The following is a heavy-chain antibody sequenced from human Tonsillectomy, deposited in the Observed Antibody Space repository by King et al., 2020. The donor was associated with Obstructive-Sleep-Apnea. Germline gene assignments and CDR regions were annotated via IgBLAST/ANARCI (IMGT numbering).Heavy chain of an antibody. V-gene: IGHV4-59*08. Sequence: VQLQESGPGLVKPSETLSLTCTVSGGSISSYYWNWIRQPPGKGLEWIGYIYYSGSTNYNPSLTSRVTISADTSKNQFSLKLSSVTAAETALYCARLRWTEYRATYWYFDLWGRGTLVTVSS. CDR2: IYYSGST. J-gene: IGHJ2*01. D-gene: IGHD3/OR15-3a*01. CDR1: GGSISSYY. CDR3: ARLRWTEYRATYWYFDL.